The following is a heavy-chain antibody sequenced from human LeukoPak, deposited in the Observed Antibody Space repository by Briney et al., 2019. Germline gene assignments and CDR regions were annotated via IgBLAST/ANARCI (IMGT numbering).Heavy chain of an antibody. CDR2: IYPGDSDT. J-gene: IGHJ6*02. D-gene: IGHD4-17*01. Sequence: GESLKISCKGSGYSFTSYWIGWVRQMPGKGLEWMGIIYPGDSDTRYSPSFQGQVTISADKSISTAYLQWSSLRASDTAMYYCAIPDYGDYWGYGMDVWGQGTTVTVSS. CDR3: AIPDYGDYWGYGMDV. V-gene: IGHV5-51*01. CDR1: GYSFTSYW.